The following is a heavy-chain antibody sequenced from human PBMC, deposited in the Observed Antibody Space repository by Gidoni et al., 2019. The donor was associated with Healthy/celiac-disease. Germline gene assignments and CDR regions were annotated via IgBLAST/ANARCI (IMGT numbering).Heavy chain of an antibody. CDR1: GYSFTSYW. CDR2: IYPGDSDT. V-gene: IGHV5-51*01. Sequence: EVQLVQSGAEVKKPGESLKISCKGSGYSFTSYWIGWVRQMPGKGLEWMGIIYPGDSDTRYSPSFQGQVTISADKSISTAYLQWSSLKASDTAMYYCARLPTDTIFGVVIPIGRIFYYGMDVWGQGTTVTVSS. CDR3: ARLPTDTIFGVVIPIGRIFYYGMDV. D-gene: IGHD3-3*01. J-gene: IGHJ6*02.